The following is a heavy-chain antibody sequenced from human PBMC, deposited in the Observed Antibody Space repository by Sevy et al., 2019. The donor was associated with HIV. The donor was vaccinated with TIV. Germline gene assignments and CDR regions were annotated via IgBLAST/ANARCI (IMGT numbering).Heavy chain of an antibody. Sequence: GGSLRLSCAASGFTFDDYWMQWIRQAPGQGLEWVANIRQYGNELYYADSVKGRFTMSRDNAKESLFLPMTNLSVEENCTYYCARRYFDLWGQGTLVTVSS. CDR1: GFTFDDYW. J-gene: IGHJ4*02. CDR2: IRQYGNEL. CDR3: ARRYFDL. V-gene: IGHV3-7*01.